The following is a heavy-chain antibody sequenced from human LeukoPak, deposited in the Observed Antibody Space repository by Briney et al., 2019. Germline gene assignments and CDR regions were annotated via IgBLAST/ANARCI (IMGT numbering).Heavy chain of an antibody. CDR1: GYTFTGYY. CDR3: ARAKPDSGYYYMDV. J-gene: IGHJ6*03. V-gene: IGHV1-2*02. Sequence: ASVKVSCKASGYTFTGYYMHWVRQAPGQGLEWMGWINPNSGGTNYAQKFQGRVTMTRDTSISTAYMELSRLRSDDTAVYYCARAKPDSGYYYMDVWGKGTTVTVSS. D-gene: IGHD7-27*01. CDR2: INPNSGGT.